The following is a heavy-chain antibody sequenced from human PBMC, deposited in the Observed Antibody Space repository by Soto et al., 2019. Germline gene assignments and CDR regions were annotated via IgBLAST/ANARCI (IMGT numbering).Heavy chain of an antibody. CDR3: ARDPYSSGWYSNWFDP. CDR2: TYYRSKWYN. Sequence: SQTLSLTCAISGDSVSSNSAAWNWIRQSPSRGLEWLGRTYYRSKWYNDYAVSVKSRITINPDTSKNQFSLQLNSVTPEDMAVYYCARDPYSSGWYSNWFDPWGQGTLVTVSS. V-gene: IGHV6-1*01. CDR1: GDSVSSNSAA. J-gene: IGHJ5*02. D-gene: IGHD6-19*01.